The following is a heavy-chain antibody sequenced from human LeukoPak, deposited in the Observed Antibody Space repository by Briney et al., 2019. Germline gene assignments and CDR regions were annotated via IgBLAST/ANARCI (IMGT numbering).Heavy chain of an antibody. V-gene: IGHV4-61*09. CDR2: IYTSKSM. CDR1: GYSISSGYD. Sequence: PSETLSLTCTVSGYSISSGYDWYWIRQPAGKGLEWIGHIYTSKSMNYNPSLKSRVTISVDTSKNQFSLKLTSVTAADTAVYYCTKGRGIWGQGTLVTVSS. CDR3: TKGRGI. D-gene: IGHD3-10*01. J-gene: IGHJ4*02.